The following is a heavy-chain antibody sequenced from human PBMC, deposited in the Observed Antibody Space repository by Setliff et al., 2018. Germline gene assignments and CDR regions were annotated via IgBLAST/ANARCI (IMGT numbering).Heavy chain of an antibody. CDR2: IYPGDSDT. J-gene: IGHJ6*02. V-gene: IGHV5-51*01. D-gene: IGHD4-17*01. CDR1: GYSFTSYW. CDR3: ARSDYGDYFAWDSYGMDV. Sequence: GESLKISCKGSGYSFTSYWIAWVRQMPGKGLEWVGIIYPGDSDTRYSPSFQGQVTISADRSTRTAYLQWSSLKASDTAFYYCARSDYGDYFAWDSYGMDVWGQGTTVTVSS.